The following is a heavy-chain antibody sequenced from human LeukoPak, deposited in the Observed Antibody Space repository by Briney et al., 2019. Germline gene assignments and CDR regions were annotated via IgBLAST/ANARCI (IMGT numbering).Heavy chain of an antibody. Sequence: PGGSLRLSCAASGYPFSRYTLNWVRQAPGKGLEWVSSISTSSRYIYYADSVKGRFTISRDNAKNSLYLQMNSLRAEDTAVYYCAREGVPGAVDYWGKGTLVTVSS. D-gene: IGHD2-2*01. V-gene: IGHV3-21*01. CDR2: ISTSSRYI. CDR3: AREGVPGAVDY. J-gene: IGHJ4*02. CDR1: GYPFSRYT.